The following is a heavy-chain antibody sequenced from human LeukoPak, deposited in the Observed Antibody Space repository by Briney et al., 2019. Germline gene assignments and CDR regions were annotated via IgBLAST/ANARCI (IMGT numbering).Heavy chain of an antibody. V-gene: IGHV1-2*04. D-gene: IGHD2-2*01. CDR1: GYTFTGYY. CDR2: INPNSGGT. Sequence: EASVKVSCKASGYTFTGYYMHWVRQAPGQGLEWMGWINPNSGGTNYAQKFQGWVTMTRDTSISTAYMELSRLRSDDTAVYYCARGLGYCSSTSCWQIDGGFDPWGQGTLVTVSS. CDR3: ARGLGYCSSTSCWQIDGGFDP. J-gene: IGHJ5*02.